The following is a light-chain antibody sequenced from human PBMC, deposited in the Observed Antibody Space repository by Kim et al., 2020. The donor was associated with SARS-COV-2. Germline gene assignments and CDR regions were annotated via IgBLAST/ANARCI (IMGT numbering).Light chain of an antibody. J-gene: IGLJ2*01. CDR3: CSYAGSYVV. V-gene: IGLV2-11*01. CDR1: SSDVGGYNY. CDR2: DVS. Sequence: PGQSVTISCTGTSSDVGGYNYVSWDQQHPGKAPKLMIYDVSKRPSGVPDRFSGSKSGNTASLTISGLQAEDEADYYCCSYAGSYVVFGGGTQLTVL.